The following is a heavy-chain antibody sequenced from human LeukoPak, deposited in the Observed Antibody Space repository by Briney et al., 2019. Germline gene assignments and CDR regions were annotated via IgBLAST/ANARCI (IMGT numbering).Heavy chain of an antibody. D-gene: IGHD3-9*01. Sequence: ASVKVSRKASGYTFTGYYMHWVRQAPGQGLEWMGWINPNSGGTNYAQKFQGRVTMTRDTSISTAYMELSRLRSDDTAVYYCARAYYDILTGYYFAGGYWGQGTLVTVSS. CDR3: ARAYYDILTGYYFAGGY. J-gene: IGHJ4*02. V-gene: IGHV1-2*02. CDR2: INPNSGGT. CDR1: GYTFTGYY.